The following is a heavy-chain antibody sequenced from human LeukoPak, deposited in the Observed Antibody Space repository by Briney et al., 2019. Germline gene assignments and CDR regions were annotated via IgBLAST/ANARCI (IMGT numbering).Heavy chain of an antibody. CDR1: GYTFTNYA. CDR3: ARALYSSSSDAFDI. J-gene: IGHJ3*02. CDR2: INTNTGNP. Sequence: GASVKVSCKASGYTFTNYAMNWVRQAPGQGLEWMGWINTNTGNPTYAQGSTGRFVFSLDTSVSTAYLQISSLKAEDTAVYYCARALYSSSSDAFDIWGQGTMVTVSS. V-gene: IGHV7-4-1*02. D-gene: IGHD6-13*01.